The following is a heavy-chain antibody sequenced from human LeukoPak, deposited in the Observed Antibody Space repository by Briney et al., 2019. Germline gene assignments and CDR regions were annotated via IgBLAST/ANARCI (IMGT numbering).Heavy chain of an antibody. CDR2: IIPIFGTA. Sequence: SVKVSCEPSTPTLSTNAISWDRQAPGQGLEWMGGIIPIFGTANYAQKFQGRVTITADESTSTAYMELSSLRSEDTAVYYCVTTRRSISGYDLELYYYFYGMDVWGQGTTVTVSS. J-gene: IGHJ6*02. D-gene: IGHD5-12*01. CDR3: VTTRRSISGYDLELYYYFYGMDV. CDR1: TPTLSTNA. V-gene: IGHV1-69*13.